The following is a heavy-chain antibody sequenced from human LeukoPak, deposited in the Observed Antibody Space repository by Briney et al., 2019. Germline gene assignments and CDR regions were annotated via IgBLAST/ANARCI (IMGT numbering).Heavy chain of an antibody. V-gene: IGHV4-34*01. D-gene: IGHD6-6*01. CDR1: GGSFSGYY. CDR3: AGHQLEYSSSSIPFDY. J-gene: IGHJ4*02. CDR2: INHSGST. Sequence: SETLSLTCAVYGGSFSGYYWSWIRQPPGKGLEWIGEINHSGSTNYNPSLKSRVTISVDTSKNQFSLKLSSVTAADTAVYYCAGHQLEYSSSSIPFDYWGQGTLVIVSS.